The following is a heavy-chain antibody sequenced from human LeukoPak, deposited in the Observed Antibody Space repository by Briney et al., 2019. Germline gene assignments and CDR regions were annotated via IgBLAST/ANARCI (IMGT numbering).Heavy chain of an antibody. J-gene: IGHJ5*02. D-gene: IGHD6-25*01. V-gene: IGHV4-38-2*01. Sequence: SETLSLTCAVSGYSISSGYYWGWIRQPPGKGLEWIGSIYHSGSTYYNPSLKSRVTISVDTSKNQFSLKLSSVTAADTAVYYCATRGAGGLFDPWGQGTLVTVSS. CDR3: ATRGAGGLFDP. CDR2: IYHSGST. CDR1: GYSISSGYY.